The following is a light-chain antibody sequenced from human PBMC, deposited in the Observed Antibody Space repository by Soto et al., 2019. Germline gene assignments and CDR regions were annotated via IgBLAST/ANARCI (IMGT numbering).Light chain of an antibody. Sequence: EIVLIQSPATLSLSLVERATLSFRASQSVGSYLAWYQQKPGQAPTLLIYGASIRAAGIPDRFSGSGSGTDFTLTIRRLEPDDFAVYYCQQYGSSPRTFGQGTKVDIK. CDR1: QSVGSY. CDR3: QQYGSSPRT. V-gene: IGKV3-20*01. CDR2: GAS. J-gene: IGKJ1*01.